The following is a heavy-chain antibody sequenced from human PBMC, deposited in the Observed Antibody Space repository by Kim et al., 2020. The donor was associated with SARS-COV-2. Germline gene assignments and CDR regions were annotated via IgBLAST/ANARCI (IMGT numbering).Heavy chain of an antibody. D-gene: IGHD6-19*01. Sequence: SVKVSCKASGGTFSSYAISWVLQAPGQGLEWMGGIIPIFGTANYAQKFQGRVTITADESTSTAYMELSSLRSEDTAVYYCARWGFTSSGWFRKKGYYYGMDVWGQGTTVTVSS. CDR2: IIPIFGTA. V-gene: IGHV1-69*13. CDR3: ARWGFTSSGWFRKKGYYYGMDV. J-gene: IGHJ6*02. CDR1: GGTFSSYA.